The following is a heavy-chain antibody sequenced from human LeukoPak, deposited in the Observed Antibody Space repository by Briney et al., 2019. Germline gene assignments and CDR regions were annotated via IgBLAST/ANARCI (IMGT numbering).Heavy chain of an antibody. CDR3: ATPYYYDSSGYYPTFYYGMDV. CDR2: ISYDGSNK. D-gene: IGHD3-22*01. Sequence: PGGSLRLSCAASGFTFSSYAMHWVRQAPGKGLEGVAVISYDGSNKYYADSVKGRFTISRDNSKNTLYLQMNSLRAEDTAVYYCATPYYYDSSGYYPTFYYGMDVWGQGTTVTVSS. CDR1: GFTFSSYA. V-gene: IGHV3-30-3*01. J-gene: IGHJ6*02.